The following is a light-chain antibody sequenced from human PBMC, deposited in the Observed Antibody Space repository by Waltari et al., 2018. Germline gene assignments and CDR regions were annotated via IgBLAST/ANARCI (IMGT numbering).Light chain of an antibody. CDR3: HSHTSSITTVI. CDR1: TRDAGGYNY. J-gene: IGLJ2*01. V-gene: IGLV2-14*01. Sequence: QSALTQPASVSGSPGQPTTISCTGTTRDAGGYNYVSWYQHHPGKAPQLIIYEVSKRPSGVSYRFSGSKSGNTASLTISGLQAEDEADYYCHSHTSSITTVIFGGGTKVIVL. CDR2: EVS.